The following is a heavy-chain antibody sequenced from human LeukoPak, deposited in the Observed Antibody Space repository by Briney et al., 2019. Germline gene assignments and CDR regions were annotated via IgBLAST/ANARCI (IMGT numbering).Heavy chain of an antibody. CDR2: ISGSGGST. CDR1: GFTFSSYA. D-gene: IGHD3-22*01. CDR3: ARTHYYDSSAHAGYFDY. Sequence: GGSLRLSCAASGFTFSSYAMSWVRQAPGKGLEWVSAISGSGGSTYYADSVKGRFTISRDNSKNTLYLQMNSLRAEDTAVYYCARTHYYDSSAHAGYFDYWGQGTLVTVSS. V-gene: IGHV3-23*01. J-gene: IGHJ4*02.